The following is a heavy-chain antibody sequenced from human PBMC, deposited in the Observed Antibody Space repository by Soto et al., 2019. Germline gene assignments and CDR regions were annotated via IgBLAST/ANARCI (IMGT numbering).Heavy chain of an antibody. V-gene: IGHV2-5*02. D-gene: IGHD3-10*01. CDR1: GFPFSVNGVA. Sequence: QITLKESGPTLVKPTQTLTLTCTFSGFPFSVNGVAVGWIRQPPGQALEWLALIYWDDDQRYNPSLKDRLTITKDTSRNQVVLTMTNMDPVDTATYYCAHKRDVSRGFKYWGQGTLVTVSS. CDR2: IYWDDDQ. J-gene: IGHJ4*02. CDR3: AHKRDVSRGFKY.